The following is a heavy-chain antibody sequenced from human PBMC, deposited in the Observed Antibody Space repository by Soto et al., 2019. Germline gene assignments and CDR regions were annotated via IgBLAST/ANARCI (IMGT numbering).Heavy chain of an antibody. CDR3: ATEALSLITVVAPSFGY. D-gene: IGHD4-4*01. V-gene: IGHV3-30-3*01. CDR1: GFAFSSYA. CDR2: ISYDTTKE. Sequence: GGSLRLSCAVSGFAFSSYAMHWVRQAPGQGLEWVSTISYDTTKEYYADSVKGRFTISRDNSKSMVFLQMRSLRPDDMAVDYCATEALSLITVVAPSFGYWGQGMLVTVSS. J-gene: IGHJ1*01.